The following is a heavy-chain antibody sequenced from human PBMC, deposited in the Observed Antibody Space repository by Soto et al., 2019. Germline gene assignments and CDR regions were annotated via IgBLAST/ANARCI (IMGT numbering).Heavy chain of an antibody. D-gene: IGHD3-10*01. CDR3: ARGNYGSGSYYNVDWFDP. V-gene: IGHV4-61*01. CDR1: GDSVSSGSYY. Sequence: SETLSLTCTVSGDSVSSGSYYWSWIRQPPGKGLEWIGYIYYSGSTNYNPSLKSRVTISVDASKNQFSLKLSSVTAADTALYYCARGNYGSGSYYNVDWFDPWGQGTLVTVS. J-gene: IGHJ5*02. CDR2: IYYSGST.